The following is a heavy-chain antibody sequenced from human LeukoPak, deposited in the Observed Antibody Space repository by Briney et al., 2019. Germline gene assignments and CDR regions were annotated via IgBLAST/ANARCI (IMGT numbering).Heavy chain of an antibody. CDR2: ISDSSSHT. CDR1: GFRFSDYY. Sequence: GGSLRLSCAASGFRFSDYYMYWIRQAPGKGLEWVSYISDSSSHTNYADSVKGRFTISRDNAKNSLCLQMDSLRVEDTAVYYCAKRIFRRDSYYAVDVWGKGTTVTVSS. J-gene: IGHJ6*04. D-gene: IGHD2-15*01. V-gene: IGHV3-11*06. CDR3: AKRIFRRDSYYAVDV.